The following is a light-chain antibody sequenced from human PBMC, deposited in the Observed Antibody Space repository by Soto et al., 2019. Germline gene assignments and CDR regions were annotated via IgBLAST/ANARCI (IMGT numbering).Light chain of an antibody. CDR1: QSVSSTY. CDR2: GAS. Sequence: EIVLTQSPGTLSLSAGERATLSCRASQSVSSTYLAWYQQKPGQAPRLLIYGASSRATGIPDRFSGSGSGTDFTLPISRLEPEDFAVYYCQQYGSSSPITFGQGTRREMK. J-gene: IGKJ5*01. V-gene: IGKV3-20*01. CDR3: QQYGSSSPIT.